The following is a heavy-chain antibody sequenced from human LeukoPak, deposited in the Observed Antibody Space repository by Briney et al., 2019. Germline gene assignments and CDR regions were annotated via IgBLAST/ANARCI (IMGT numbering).Heavy chain of an antibody. CDR3: ARPDGSGSNAFDI. J-gene: IGHJ3*02. CDR2: IYPGDSDT. D-gene: IGHD3-10*01. Sequence: GEPRQISCKGSGYRFTSYWIGWVRQRPGKGLEWMGIIYPGDSDTRYSPSFQGQDTISAGKSIRTAYLQWSSLKASDTAMYYCARPDGSGSNAFDIWGQGTMVTVSS. CDR1: GYRFTSYW. V-gene: IGHV5-51*01.